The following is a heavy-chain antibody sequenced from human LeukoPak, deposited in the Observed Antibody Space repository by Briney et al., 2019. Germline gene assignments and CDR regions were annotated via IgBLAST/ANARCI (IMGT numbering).Heavy chain of an antibody. Sequence: GGSLRLSWAASGFSFSSYDMHWVRQITGKGLEWVSVIGTAGDSLYAGSARGRFTISRENAKNSLYLQMNSLRAGDTAVYYCARSVAGSSWFDPWGQGTLVTVSS. CDR3: ARSVAGSSWFDP. CDR1: GFSFSSYD. CDR2: IGTAGDS. V-gene: IGHV3-13*01. D-gene: IGHD6-19*01. J-gene: IGHJ5*02.